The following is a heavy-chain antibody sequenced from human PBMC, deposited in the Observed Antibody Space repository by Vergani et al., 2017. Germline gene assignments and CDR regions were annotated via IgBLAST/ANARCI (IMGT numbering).Heavy chain of an antibody. D-gene: IGHD2-2*01. V-gene: IGHV3-30-3*01. CDR1: GFTFSSYA. CDR2: ISYDGSNE. J-gene: IGHJ6*03. CDR3: ARIGSTSSARRYYYYMDV. Sequence: QVQLVESGGGVVQPGRSLRLSCAASGFTFSSYAMHWVRQAPGKGLEWVAVISYDGSNEYYADSVKGRFTISRDNSKNTLYLQMNSLRAEDTAVYYCARIGSTSSARRYYYYMDVWGKGTTVTVSS.